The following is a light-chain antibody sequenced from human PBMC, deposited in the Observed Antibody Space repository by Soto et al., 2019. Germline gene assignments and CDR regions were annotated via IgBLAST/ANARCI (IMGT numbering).Light chain of an antibody. CDR3: QSYDSSNHNWV. V-gene: IGLV6-57*01. CDR1: SGSIASNY. Sequence: NFMLTQPHSVSESPGKTVTISCNRSSGSIASNYVQWYQQRPGSSPTTVIYEDNQRPSGVPDRFSGSIDSSSNSASLTISGLKTEDEADYYCQSYDSSNHNWVFGGGTKVTVL. J-gene: IGLJ3*02. CDR2: EDN.